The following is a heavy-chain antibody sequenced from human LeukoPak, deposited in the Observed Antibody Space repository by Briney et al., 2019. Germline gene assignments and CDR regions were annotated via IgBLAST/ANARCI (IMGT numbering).Heavy chain of an antibody. CDR2: IYYSEST. CDR3: ARSAGVNYFDY. V-gene: IGHV4-31*03. CDR1: GGSISSGNYY. J-gene: IGHJ4*02. Sequence: SETLSLTCTFFGGSISSGNYYWNWIRQHPGRGLEWIGYIYYSESTYSNPSLKSRVTISIDTSKNQFSLKLSSVTVADTAVYFCARSAGVNYFDYWGQGTLVTVSS. D-gene: IGHD7-27*01.